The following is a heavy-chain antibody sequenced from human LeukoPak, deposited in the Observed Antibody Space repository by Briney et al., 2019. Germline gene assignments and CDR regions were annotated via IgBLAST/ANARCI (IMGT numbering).Heavy chain of an antibody. CDR3: AKVIYGDYETPAYLYYYYGMDV. V-gene: IGHV3-23*01. Sequence: PGRSLRLSCAASGFTFSSYAMSWVRQAPGKGLEWVSAISGSGGSTYYADSVKGRFTISRDNSKNTLYLQMNSLRAEDTAVYYCAKVIYGDYETPAYLYYYYGMDVWGQGTTVTVSS. D-gene: IGHD4-17*01. CDR1: GFTFSSYA. J-gene: IGHJ6*02. CDR2: ISGSGGST.